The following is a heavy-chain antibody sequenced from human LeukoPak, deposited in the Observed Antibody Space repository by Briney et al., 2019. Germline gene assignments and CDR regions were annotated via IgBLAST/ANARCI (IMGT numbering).Heavy chain of an antibody. J-gene: IGHJ4*02. D-gene: IGHD6-19*01. CDR1: GFTFSTYA. Sequence: PGGSLRLSCAASGFTFSTYAVNWVRQAPGKGLEWVSSISSSSSYIYYADSVKGRFTISRDNAKNSLYLQMNSLRAEDTAVYYCARDLAGDYWGQGTLVTVSS. CDR3: ARDLAGDY. CDR2: ISSSSSYI. V-gene: IGHV3-21*01.